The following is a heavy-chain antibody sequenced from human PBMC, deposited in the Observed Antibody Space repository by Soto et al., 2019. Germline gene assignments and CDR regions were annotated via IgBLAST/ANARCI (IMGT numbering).Heavy chain of an antibody. CDR1: GFSFDYYA. Sequence: GGSLRLSCAASGFSFDYYAMHWVRQFPGKGLEWVSGISWNSGKNGYADSVKGRFTVSRDNTKNSVYLQMNSLRGEDTALYYCAKGDSGSPSYGMDVWGQGTTVTVSS. CDR2: ISWNSGKN. CDR3: AKGDSGSPSYGMDV. J-gene: IGHJ6*02. D-gene: IGHD6-6*01. V-gene: IGHV3-9*01.